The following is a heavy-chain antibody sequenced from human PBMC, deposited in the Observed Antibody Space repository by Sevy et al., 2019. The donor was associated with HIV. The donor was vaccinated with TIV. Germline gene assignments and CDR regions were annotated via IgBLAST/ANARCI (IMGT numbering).Heavy chain of an antibody. CDR1: GFTFSSYW. D-gene: IGHD3-9*01. Sequence: GGSLRLSCAASGFTFSSYWMHWVRQAPGKGLVWVSRINSDGSSTSYADSVKGRFTISRDNAKNTLYLQMNSLRAEDTAVYYCARASLVLRYFDWLPTSNWFAPWGQGTLVTVSS. V-gene: IGHV3-74*01. J-gene: IGHJ5*02. CDR3: ARASLVLRYFDWLPTSNWFAP. CDR2: INSDGSST.